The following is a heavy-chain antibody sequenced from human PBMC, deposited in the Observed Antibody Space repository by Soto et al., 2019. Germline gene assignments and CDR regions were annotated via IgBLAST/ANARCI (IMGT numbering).Heavy chain of an antibody. V-gene: IGHV2-70*11. Sequence: SGPTLVNPTQTLTLTCTFSGFSLGTSGMCVTWIRQPPGKALEWLARIDWDDDKYYSTSLKTRLTISKDTSQNQVVLTMTNMDPVDTATYYCARTYSPSYYHTNAPVDYWGLGTLVTVSS. D-gene: IGHD3-22*01. CDR2: IDWDDDK. J-gene: IGHJ4*02. CDR3: ARTYSPSYYHTNAPVDY. CDR1: GFSLGTSGMC.